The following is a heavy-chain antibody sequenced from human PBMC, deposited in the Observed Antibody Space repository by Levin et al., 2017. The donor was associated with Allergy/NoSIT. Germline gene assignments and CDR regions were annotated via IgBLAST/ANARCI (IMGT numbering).Heavy chain of an antibody. Sequence: GGSLRLSCVASGFSLSNSWMNWVRQAPGKGLEWIGRITSKPDGAATDYAAPLKGRFTISRDDSTNTLYLQMNSLRAEDTAVYYCARDLEYSYGSAGGTWGQGTLVTVSS. D-gene: IGHD5-18*01. CDR3: ARDLEYSYGSAGGT. V-gene: IGHV3-15*01. CDR2: ITSKPDGAAT. J-gene: IGHJ5*02. CDR1: GFSLSNSW.